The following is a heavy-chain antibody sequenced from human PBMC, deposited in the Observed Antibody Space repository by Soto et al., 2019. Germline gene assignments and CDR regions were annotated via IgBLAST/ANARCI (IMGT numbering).Heavy chain of an antibody. J-gene: IGHJ4*02. CDR1: GFTVSTYG. V-gene: IGHV3-30*03. CDR2: ISRDGGTK. Sequence: QVQLVESGGGVVQPGRSLRLSCAVSGFTVSTYGMHWVRQAPGKGLEWVAVISRDGGTKYYADSVKGRFTITRDNSRNPLVVEMKSLSGDDMAVYYCAGEVASGYSGQVTLVTVSS. CDR3: AGEVASGY. D-gene: IGHD3-10*01.